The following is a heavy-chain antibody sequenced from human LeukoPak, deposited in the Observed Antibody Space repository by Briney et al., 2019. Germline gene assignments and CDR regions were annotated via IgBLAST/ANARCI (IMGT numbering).Heavy chain of an antibody. Sequence: WGSLRLSCAASGFTFSSYAMSWVRQAPGKGLEWVSAISGSGGSTYYADSVKGRFTISRDNSKNTLYLQMNSLRAEDTAVYYCAKPPLYDFWSGYYFDYWGQGTLVTVSS. CDR3: AKPPLYDFWSGYYFDY. CDR2: ISGSGGST. V-gene: IGHV3-23*01. CDR1: GFTFSSYA. D-gene: IGHD3-3*01. J-gene: IGHJ4*02.